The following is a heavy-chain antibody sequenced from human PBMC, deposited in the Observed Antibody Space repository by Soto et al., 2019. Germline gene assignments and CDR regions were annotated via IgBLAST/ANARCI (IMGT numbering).Heavy chain of an antibody. CDR3: AREGTVTTQYYYYYTDV. CDR1: GFTVSSNY. V-gene: IGHV3-66*01. J-gene: IGHJ6*03. D-gene: IGHD4-17*01. Sequence: GGSLRLSCAASGFTVSSNYMSWVRQAPGKGLEWVSVIYSGGSTYYADSVKGRFTISRDNSKNKLYLQMNSLRAEDTAVYYCAREGTVTTQYYYYYTDVCGKGTTVTVSS. CDR2: IYSGGST.